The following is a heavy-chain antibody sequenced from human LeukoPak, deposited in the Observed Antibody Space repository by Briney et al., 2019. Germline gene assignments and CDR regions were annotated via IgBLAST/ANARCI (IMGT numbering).Heavy chain of an antibody. J-gene: IGHJ3*02. CDR2: NSGGT. V-gene: IGHV1-2*02. Sequence: NSGGTNYAQKFQGRVTMTRDTSISTAYMELSRLRSDDTAAYYCARGRGYCSSTSCRDAFDIWGQGTMVTVSS. D-gene: IGHD2-2*01. CDR3: ARGRGYCSSTSCRDAFDI.